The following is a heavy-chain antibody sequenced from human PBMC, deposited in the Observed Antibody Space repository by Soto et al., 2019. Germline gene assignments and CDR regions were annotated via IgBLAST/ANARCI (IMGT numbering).Heavy chain of an antibody. D-gene: IGHD2-15*01. CDR3: ARDCSSGSCAEKYNWFDP. CDR2: ISAYYGNT. Sequence: GASVKVSCKASGYTFTSYGFSWLRQAPGQGLEWMGWISAYYGNTNYAQKLQGTVAMTTDPATRIAYMELRRWRADDTAVYYCARDCSSGSCAEKYNWFDPWGQVTLVTGSS. J-gene: IGHJ5*02. V-gene: IGHV1-18*01. CDR1: GYTFTSYG.